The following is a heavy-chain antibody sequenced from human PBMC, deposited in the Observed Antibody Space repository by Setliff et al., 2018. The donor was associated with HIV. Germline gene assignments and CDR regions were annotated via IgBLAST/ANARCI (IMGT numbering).Heavy chain of an antibody. CDR3: ARDHLFGARTGFDL. D-gene: IGHD3-16*01. J-gene: IGHJ5*02. V-gene: IGHV4-61*02. CDR2: LHLSGDT. CDR1: GDSINSGTYY. Sequence: PSGTLSLTCTVSGDSINSGTYYWSWIRQPAGKGLEWIGRLHLSGDTNYNPSLKSRVTMSIDTSKNQFSLKLSSVTAADTAVYYCARDHLFGARTGFDLWGQGTLVTVSS.